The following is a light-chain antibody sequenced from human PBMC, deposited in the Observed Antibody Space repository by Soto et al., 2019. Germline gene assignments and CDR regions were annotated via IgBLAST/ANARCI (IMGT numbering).Light chain of an antibody. J-gene: IGKJ4*01. CDR3: QEANCYPSS. CDR1: QGISNY. Sequence: DIQMSLSASSLSAYVKGRVTITCRASQGISNYLGWYQQKPGKAPNLLIYDASTLHSGVPSRFSGGGSGTDFTLTISCLQPEDFAPYYCQEANCYPSSVAGGTKVDIK. CDR2: DAS. V-gene: IGKV1-9*01.